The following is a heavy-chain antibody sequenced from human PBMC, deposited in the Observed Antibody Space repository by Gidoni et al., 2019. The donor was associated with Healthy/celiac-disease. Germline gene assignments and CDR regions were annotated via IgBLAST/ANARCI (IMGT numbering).Heavy chain of an antibody. J-gene: IGHJ4*02. V-gene: IGHV4-34*01. D-gene: IGHD3-9*01. CDR3: ATRKYYDILTGQN. CDR2: INHSGST. CDR1: GGSFSGYY. Sequence: QVQLQQWGAGLLKPSETLSLTCAAYGGSFSGYYWSWIRQPPGKGLEWIGEINHSGSTNYNPSLKSRVTISVDTSKNQFSLKLSSVTAADTAVYYCATRKYYDILTGQNWGQGTLVTVSS.